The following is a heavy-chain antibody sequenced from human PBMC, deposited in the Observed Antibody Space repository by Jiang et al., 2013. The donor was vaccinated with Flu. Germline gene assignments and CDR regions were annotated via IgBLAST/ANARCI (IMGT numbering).Heavy chain of an antibody. Sequence: QLVESGGGLVQPGGSLRLSCAASGFTFSDHYMDWVRQAPGKGLEWVGRTRNKANSYTTEYAASVKGRFTISRDDSKNSLYLQMNSLKTEDTAVYYCARVQPTPYYYDTSGYYDYWGQETLVTVSS. CDR1: GFTFSDHY. J-gene: IGHJ4*02. V-gene: IGHV3-72*01. CDR2: TRNKANSYTT. D-gene: IGHD3-22*01. CDR3: ARVQPTPYYYDTSGYYDY.